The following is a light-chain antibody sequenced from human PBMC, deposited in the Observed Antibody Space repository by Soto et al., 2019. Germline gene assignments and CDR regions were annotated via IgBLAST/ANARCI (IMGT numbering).Light chain of an antibody. V-gene: IGKV1-39*01. CDR2: AAS. Sequence: DIQMTQSPSSLSASVGDRVIITCRASQSISSYLNWYQQKPGKAPKLLIYAASSLQSGVPSRFSGSGSGTDFTLTISSLQPEDFAPYYCQQSYSTPWTFGQGTKVEIK. J-gene: IGKJ1*01. CDR3: QQSYSTPWT. CDR1: QSISSY.